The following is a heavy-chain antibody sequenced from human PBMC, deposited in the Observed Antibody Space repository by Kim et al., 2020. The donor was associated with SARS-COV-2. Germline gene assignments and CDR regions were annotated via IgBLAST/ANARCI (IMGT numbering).Heavy chain of an antibody. Sequence: SETLSLTCAVYGGSFSGYYWSWIRQPPGKGLEWIGEINHSGSTNYNPSLKSRVTISVDTSKNQFSLKLSSVTAADTAVYYCARRYCSSTSCYAPFDPWGQGTLVTVSS. CDR1: GGSFSGYY. CDR2: INHSGST. D-gene: IGHD2-2*01. J-gene: IGHJ5*02. V-gene: IGHV4-34*01. CDR3: ARRYCSSTSCYAPFDP.